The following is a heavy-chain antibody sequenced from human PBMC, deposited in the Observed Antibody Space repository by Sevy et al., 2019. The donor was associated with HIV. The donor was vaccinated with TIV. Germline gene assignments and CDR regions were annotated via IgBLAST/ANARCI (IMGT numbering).Heavy chain of an antibody. CDR2: IRYDGSNK. Sequence: GGSLRLSCAASGFTLSTYGIHWVRQAPGKGLEWVAVIRYDGSNKYYADSVKGRFTISRDNSKNTLYLQMNSLRAEDTAVYYGARDRLGITISAEWGGGMDVWGQGTTVTVSS. D-gene: IGHD3-3*01. V-gene: IGHV3-33*01. J-gene: IGHJ6*02. CDR3: ARDRLGITISAEWGGGMDV. CDR1: GFTLSTYG.